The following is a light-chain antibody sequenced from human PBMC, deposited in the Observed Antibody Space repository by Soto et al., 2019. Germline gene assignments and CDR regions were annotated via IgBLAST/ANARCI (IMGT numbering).Light chain of an antibody. CDR2: DAS. Sequence: EIVMTQSTATLSVSPGERATLSCRASQSVRSNYLAWYQQKPGQAPRLLIYDASTRATGIPARFSGSGSGTEFTLTISSLQSEDLAVYFCQQYSDWPLTFGPGTKVDI. V-gene: IGKV3-15*01. CDR3: QQYSDWPLT. CDR1: QSVRSN. J-gene: IGKJ3*01.